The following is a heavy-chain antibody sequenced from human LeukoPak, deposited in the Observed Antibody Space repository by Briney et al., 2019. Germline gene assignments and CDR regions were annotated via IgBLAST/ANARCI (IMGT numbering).Heavy chain of an antibody. CDR1: GFTFSHYG. J-gene: IGHJ4*02. CDR3: AKDVRKSSSSGGTFDS. Sequence: PGGSLRLSCETSGFTFSHYGMHWVRLVPGKGLEWVAFIRSDESNKYYADSVKGRFTIARDNFMNTLYLQMNSLKPEDTGVYYCAKDVRKSSSSGGTFDSWGQGTLVSVSS. CDR2: IRSDESNK. D-gene: IGHD3-10*01. V-gene: IGHV3-30*02.